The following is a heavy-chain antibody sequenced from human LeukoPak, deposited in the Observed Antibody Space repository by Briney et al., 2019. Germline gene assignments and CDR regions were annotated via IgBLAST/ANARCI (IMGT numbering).Heavy chain of an antibody. J-gene: IGHJ4*02. V-gene: IGHV1-69*05. Sequence: SVKVSCKASGGTFSSYAISWVRQAPGQGLEWMGGIIPIFGTANYAQKFQGRVTITTDESTSTAYMELSSLRSEDTAVYYCANVGYSGYKVKGPFDYWGQGTLVTVSS. D-gene: IGHD5-12*01. CDR1: GGTFSSYA. CDR3: ANVGYSGYKVKGPFDY. CDR2: IIPIFGTA.